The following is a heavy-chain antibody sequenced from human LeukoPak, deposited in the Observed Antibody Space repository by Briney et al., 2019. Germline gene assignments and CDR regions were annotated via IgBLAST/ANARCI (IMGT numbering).Heavy chain of an antibody. D-gene: IGHD3-3*01. CDR1: GGSISSGSYY. Sequence: TLSLTCTVSGGSISSGSYYWSWIQQPAGKGLEWIGRIYTSGSTSYNPSLKSRVTISVDTSKNQFSLKLSSVTAADTAVYYCAKEGNFGSGHYGMDVWGQGTTVTVSS. CDR2: IYTSGST. V-gene: IGHV4-61*02. CDR3: AKEGNFGSGHYGMDV. J-gene: IGHJ6*02.